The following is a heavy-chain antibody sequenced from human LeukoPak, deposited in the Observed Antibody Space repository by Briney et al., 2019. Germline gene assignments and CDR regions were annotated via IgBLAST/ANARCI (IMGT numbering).Heavy chain of an antibody. CDR2: ISISGSTI. Sequence: PGGSLRPSCAASGFTFSSYEMNWDRQAPGKGLEWVSYISISGSTIYYADSVKGRFTISRDIAKNSLYLQMNSLRVEDTAVYYSTRECLWGAARDAFDIWGQGTMVTVSS. CDR3: TRECLWGAARDAFDI. D-gene: IGHD6-6*01. V-gene: IGHV3-48*03. CDR1: GFTFSSYE. J-gene: IGHJ3*02.